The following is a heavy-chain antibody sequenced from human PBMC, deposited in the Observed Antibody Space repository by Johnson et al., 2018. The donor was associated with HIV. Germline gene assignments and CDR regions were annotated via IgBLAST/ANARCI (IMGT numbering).Heavy chain of an antibody. D-gene: IGHD3-22*01. CDR3: ARSRYDSSGYGI. V-gene: IGHV3-53*01. Sequence: VQLVESGGGLIQPGGSLRLSCAASGFTVSSNYMSWVRQAPGKGLEWVSVIYSGGSTYYADSVKGRFTLSRDNSKNTLYLQMNSLRAEDTAVYYCARSRYDSSGYGIWGQGTMVTVSS. CDR1: GFTVSSNY. J-gene: IGHJ3*02. CDR2: IYSGGST.